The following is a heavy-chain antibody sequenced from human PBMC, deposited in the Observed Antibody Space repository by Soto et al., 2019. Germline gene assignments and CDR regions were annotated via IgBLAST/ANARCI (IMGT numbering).Heavy chain of an antibody. J-gene: IGHJ6*03. CDR3: AKDRRSVVPQYYYYYMDV. Sequence: GGSLRLSCAASGFTFSSYAMSWVRQAPGKGLEWVSAISGSGGSTYYADSVKGRFTISRDNSKNTLYLQMNSLRAEDTAVYYCAKDRRSVVPQYYYYYMDVWGKGTTVTVSS. CDR1: GFTFSSYA. CDR2: ISGSGGST. D-gene: IGHD2-2*01. V-gene: IGHV3-23*01.